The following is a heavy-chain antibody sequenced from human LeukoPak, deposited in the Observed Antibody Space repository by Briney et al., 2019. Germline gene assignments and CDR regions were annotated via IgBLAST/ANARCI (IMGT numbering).Heavy chain of an antibody. CDR2: IYYSGST. V-gene: IGHV4-59*01. CDR1: GGSFSGYY. CDR3: ARAVGASSSWYARGYYFDY. D-gene: IGHD6-13*01. J-gene: IGHJ4*02. Sequence: SETLSLTCAVYGGSFSGYYWSWIRQPPGKGLEWIGYIYYSGSTNYNPSLKSRVTISVDTSKNQFSLKLSSVTAADTAVYYCARAVGASSSWYARGYYFDYWGQGTLVTVSS.